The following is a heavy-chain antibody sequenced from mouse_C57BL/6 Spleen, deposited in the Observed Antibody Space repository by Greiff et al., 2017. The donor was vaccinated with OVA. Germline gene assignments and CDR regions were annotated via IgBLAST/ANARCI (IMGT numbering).Heavy chain of an antibody. CDR3: AREGPYYSNYFAY. V-gene: IGHV1-64*01. Sequence: QVQLQQPGAELVKPGASVKLSCKASGYTFTSYWMHWVKQRPGQGLEWIGMIHPNSGSTNYNEKFKSKATLTVDKSSSTAYMQLSSLTSEDSAVYYCAREGPYYSNYFAYWGQGTLVTVSA. J-gene: IGHJ3*01. D-gene: IGHD2-5*01. CDR1: GYTFTSYW. CDR2: IHPNSGST.